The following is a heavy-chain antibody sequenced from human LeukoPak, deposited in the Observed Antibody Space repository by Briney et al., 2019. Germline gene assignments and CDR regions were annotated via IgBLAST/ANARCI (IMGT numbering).Heavy chain of an antibody. D-gene: IGHD3-22*01. Sequence: GGSLRLSCAASGFTFSSYAMSWVRQPPGKGLEWVSGISGSGDNTYYADSVKGRFTISRDNSKKTLYLHLNSLRVEDAAVYYCAKDRVYYDSSGYYYYFDYWGQGTLVTVSS. CDR2: ISGSGDNT. V-gene: IGHV3-23*01. J-gene: IGHJ4*02. CDR1: GFTFSSYA. CDR3: AKDRVYYDSSGYYYYFDY.